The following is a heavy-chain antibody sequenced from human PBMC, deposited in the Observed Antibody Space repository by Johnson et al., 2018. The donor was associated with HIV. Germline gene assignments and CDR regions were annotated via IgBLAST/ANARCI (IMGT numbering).Heavy chain of an antibody. V-gene: IGHV3-66*01. J-gene: IGHJ3*02. CDR3: ARDVTKDAFDI. Sequence: VQLVASGGGVVRPAGFLRLSCAASGFTFSDHYMSWIRQAPGKGLEWVSVIYSGGSTYYADSVKGRFTISRDNSKNTLYLQMNSLRAEDTAVYYCARDVTKDAFDIWGQGTMVTVSS. CDR2: IYSGGST. CDR1: GFTFSDHY. D-gene: IGHD4-17*01.